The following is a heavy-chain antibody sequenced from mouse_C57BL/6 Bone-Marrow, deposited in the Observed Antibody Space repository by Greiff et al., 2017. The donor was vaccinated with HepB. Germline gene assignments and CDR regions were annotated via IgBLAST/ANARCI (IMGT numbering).Heavy chain of an antibody. CDR3: ARRGDNYWYFDV. CDR2: ISNLAYSI. Sequence: EVKLMESGGGLVQPGGSLKLSCAASGFTFSDYGMAWVRQAPRKGPEWVAFISNLAYSIYYADTVTGRFTISRENAKNTLYLEMSSLRSEDTAMYYCARRGDNYWYFDVWGTGTTVTVSS. V-gene: IGHV5-15*01. CDR1: GFTFSDYG. J-gene: IGHJ1*03.